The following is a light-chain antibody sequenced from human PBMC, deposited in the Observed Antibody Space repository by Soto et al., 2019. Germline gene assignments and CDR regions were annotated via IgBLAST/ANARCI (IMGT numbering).Light chain of an antibody. J-gene: IGKJ4*01. Sequence: EIVLTQSPGTLSLSPGERATLSCSTSHSFRSHYLAWYQQRPGQAPRLLINGVSNSASGIPDRFNGSVSGTDFTLTISGLEPEDSAVYYCQQYDRKPGFTVGGGTKVEI. CDR1: HSFRSHY. V-gene: IGKV3-20*01. CDR2: GVS. CDR3: QQYDRKPGFT.